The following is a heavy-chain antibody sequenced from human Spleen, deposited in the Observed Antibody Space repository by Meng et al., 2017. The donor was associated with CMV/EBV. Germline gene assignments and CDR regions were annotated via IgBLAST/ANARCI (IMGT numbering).Heavy chain of an antibody. V-gene: IGHV1-69*04. J-gene: IGHJ3*02. CDR2: IIPIVEIA. CDR3: ARDLNPSYKDFWADAFDI. Sequence: SVKVSCKVSGGTFGSDTFNWVRQAPGQGLEWVGRIIPIVEIANSAQKFQDRVTITADKSTNTAYMELSSLRSEDTAVYYCARDLNPSYKDFWADAFDIWGQGTLVTVSS. CDR1: GGTFGSDT. D-gene: IGHD3-3*01.